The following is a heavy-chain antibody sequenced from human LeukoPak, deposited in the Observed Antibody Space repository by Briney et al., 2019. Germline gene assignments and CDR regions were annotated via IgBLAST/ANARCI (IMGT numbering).Heavy chain of an antibody. CDR3: AGAVRGVGWFDP. Sequence: SETLSLTCTVSGGSISSGDYYWSWIRQPPGKGLEWIGYIYYSGSTYYNPSLKSRVTISVDTSKNQFSLKLSSVTAADTAVYYCAGAVRGVGWFDPWGQGTLLTVSS. J-gene: IGHJ5*02. CDR1: GGSISSGDYY. D-gene: IGHD3-10*01. V-gene: IGHV4-30-4*01. CDR2: IYYSGST.